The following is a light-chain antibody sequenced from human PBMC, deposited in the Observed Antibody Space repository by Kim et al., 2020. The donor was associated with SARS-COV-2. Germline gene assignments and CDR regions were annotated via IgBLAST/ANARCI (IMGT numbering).Light chain of an antibody. CDR1: SANIGSNY. V-gene: IGLV1-47*01. J-gene: IGLJ3*02. Sequence: GQRLTVSCSGSSANIGSNYVYWYQQLPGKAPKLLIYRNNQRPSGVPDRFSGSKSGTSASLAISGLRSEDEADYYCATWDDSLSAWVFGGGTQLTVL. CDR3: ATWDDSLSAWV. CDR2: RNN.